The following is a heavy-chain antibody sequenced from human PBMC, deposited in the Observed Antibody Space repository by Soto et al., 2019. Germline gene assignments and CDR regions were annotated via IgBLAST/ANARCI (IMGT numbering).Heavy chain of an antibody. V-gene: IGHV1-69*06. CDR2: IIPIFGTA. D-gene: IGHD3-22*01. Sequence: QVQLVQSGAEVKKPGSSVKVYCKASGGTFSSYAISWVRQAPGQGLEWMGGIIPIFGTANYAQKFQGRVTITADKSTSTAYMELSSLRSEDTAVYYCAREKYYYDSSGYYHLGLGSFDIWGQGTMVTVSS. J-gene: IGHJ3*02. CDR1: GGTFSSYA. CDR3: AREKYYYDSSGYYHLGLGSFDI.